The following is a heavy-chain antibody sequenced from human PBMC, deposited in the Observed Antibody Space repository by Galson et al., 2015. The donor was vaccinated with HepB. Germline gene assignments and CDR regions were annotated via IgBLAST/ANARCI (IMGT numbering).Heavy chain of an antibody. CDR1: GYTFTGYY. CDR3: ARADYGDSRMDV. J-gene: IGHJ6*03. CDR2: INPNSGGT. D-gene: IGHD4-17*01. Sequence: SVKVSCKASGYTFTGYYMHWVRQAPGQGLEWMGRINPNSGGTNYAQKFQGRVTMTRDTSISTAYMELSRLRSDDTAVYYCARADYGDSRMDVWGKGTTVTVSS. V-gene: IGHV1-2*06.